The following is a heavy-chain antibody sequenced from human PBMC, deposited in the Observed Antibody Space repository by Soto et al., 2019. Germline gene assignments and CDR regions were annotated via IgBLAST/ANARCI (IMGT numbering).Heavy chain of an antibody. J-gene: IGHJ4*02. Sequence: PGGSLRLSCAASGFTFSSYGMHWVRQAPGKGLEWVAVISYDGSNKYYADSVKGRFTISRDNSKNTLYLQMNSLRAEDTAVYYCAKDTYDSSGYPDYWGQGTLVTVPS. CDR2: ISYDGSNK. CDR3: AKDTYDSSGYPDY. V-gene: IGHV3-30*18. CDR1: GFTFSSYG. D-gene: IGHD3-22*01.